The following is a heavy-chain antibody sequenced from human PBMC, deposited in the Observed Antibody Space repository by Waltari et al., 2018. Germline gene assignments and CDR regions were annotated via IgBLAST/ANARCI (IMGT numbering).Heavy chain of an antibody. J-gene: IGHJ4*02. Sequence: QVQLVQSGAEVKKPGASVKVSCKVSGYTLTELSMPWVRQAPGKGLEWMGGLDPEDGETIYAQKFQGRVTMTEDTSTDTAYMELSSLRSEDTAVYYCATDLPLEVVAATPFDYWGQGTLVTVSS. V-gene: IGHV1-24*01. D-gene: IGHD2-15*01. CDR3: ATDLPLEVVAATPFDY. CDR2: LDPEDGET. CDR1: GYTLTELS.